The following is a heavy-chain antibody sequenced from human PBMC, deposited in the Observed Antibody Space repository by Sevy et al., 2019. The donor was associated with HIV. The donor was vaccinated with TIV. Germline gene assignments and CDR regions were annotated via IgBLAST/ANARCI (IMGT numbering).Heavy chain of an antibody. J-gene: IGHJ4*02. CDR2: ISYDGSNK. V-gene: IGHV3-30*18. Sequence: GGSLRLSCAASGFTFSSYGMHWVRQAPGKGLEWVAVISYDGSNKYYADSVKGRFTISRDNSKNTLYLQMNSLRAEDTAVCYCAKVDDYYYDSSGYYSAGFDYWGQGTLVTVSS. D-gene: IGHD3-22*01. CDR3: AKVDDYYYDSSGYYSAGFDY. CDR1: GFTFSSYG.